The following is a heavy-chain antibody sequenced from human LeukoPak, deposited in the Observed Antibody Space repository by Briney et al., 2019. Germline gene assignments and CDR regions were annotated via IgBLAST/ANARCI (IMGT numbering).Heavy chain of an antibody. V-gene: IGHV3-11*01. J-gene: IGHJ5*02. CDR3: AKSGSSTGTTHRQFDP. Sequence: GGSLRLSCTASGFTFSDYYMSWIRQAPGKGLEWVSYISSSGSTIYYADSVKGRFTISRDNAKNSLYLQMNSLRAEDTAVYYCAKSGSSTGTTHRQFDPWGQGTLVTVSS. CDR1: GFTFSDYY. CDR2: ISSSGSTI. D-gene: IGHD1-1*01.